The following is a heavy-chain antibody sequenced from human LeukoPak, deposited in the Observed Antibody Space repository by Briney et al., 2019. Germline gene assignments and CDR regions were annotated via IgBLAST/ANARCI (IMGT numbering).Heavy chain of an antibody. J-gene: IGHJ3*02. D-gene: IGHD3-10*01. V-gene: IGHV3-66*01. CDR2: LFSSGTT. Sequence: GGSLRLSCAASGFTVSSHYLTWVRQAPGKGLEWVSVLFSSGTTYYADSVKGRFTISRDNSKNTVYLQMNRMRADDTAVYYCATGSGSYRDAFDIWGQGTMVTVSS. CDR1: GFTVSSHY. CDR3: ATGSGSYRDAFDI.